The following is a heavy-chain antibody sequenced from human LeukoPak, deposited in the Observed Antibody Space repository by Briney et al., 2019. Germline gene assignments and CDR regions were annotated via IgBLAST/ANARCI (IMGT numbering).Heavy chain of an antibody. J-gene: IGHJ3*01. D-gene: IGHD3-16*01. CDR2: TSGDGGTT. CDR3: ARGDTRLGGAFDV. V-gene: IGHV3-64*01. Sequence: PGGSLRLSCAASGFNLRSFAIHWVRQAPGKGLEYVSATSGDGGTTFCASSLQGRCTISRDNSNQMVYLQLGGLKIDDMGLYYCARGDTRLGGAFDVWGQGTMVTVSP. CDR1: GFNLRSFA.